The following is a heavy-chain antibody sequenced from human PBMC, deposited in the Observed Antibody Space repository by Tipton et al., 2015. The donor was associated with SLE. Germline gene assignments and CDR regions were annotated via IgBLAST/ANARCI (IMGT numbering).Heavy chain of an antibody. Sequence: SLRLSCAASGFTFSSYWMHWVRQAPGKGLVWVSRINSDGSSTSYADSVKGRFTISRDNAKNTLYLQMSSLRAEDTAVYYCARDGYSRGWAYWYLDLWGRGTLVTVSS. CDR1: GFTFSSYW. V-gene: IGHV3-74*01. CDR2: INSDGSST. CDR3: ARDGYSRGWAYWYLDL. J-gene: IGHJ2*01. D-gene: IGHD6-19*01.